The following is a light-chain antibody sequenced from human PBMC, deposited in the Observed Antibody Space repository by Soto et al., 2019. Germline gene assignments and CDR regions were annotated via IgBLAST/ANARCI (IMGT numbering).Light chain of an antibody. J-gene: IGKJ4*01. CDR1: QTVRNNY. CDR2: DAS. Sequence: EFVLTQSPGTLSLSPGERATLSCRASQTVRNNYLAWYQQKPGQAPRLLIYDASSRATGIPDRFSGGGSGTDFTLTISRLEPEDFAVYYCQQFSSYHLTFGGGTKVDIK. CDR3: QQFSSYHLT. V-gene: IGKV3-20*01.